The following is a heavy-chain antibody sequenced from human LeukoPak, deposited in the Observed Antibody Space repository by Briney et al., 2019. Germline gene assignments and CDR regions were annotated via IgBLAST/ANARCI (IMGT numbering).Heavy chain of an antibody. CDR2: ISGSGGST. V-gene: IGHV3-23*01. Sequence: PGGSLRLSCAASGFTFSSYAMSWVRQAPGKGLEWVSAISGSGGSTYYADSVKGRFTISRDNSKNTLYLRMNSLRAEDTAVYYCASPPTPFHAFDIWGQGTMVTVSS. J-gene: IGHJ3*02. D-gene: IGHD3-16*01. CDR1: GFTFSSYA. CDR3: ASPPTPFHAFDI.